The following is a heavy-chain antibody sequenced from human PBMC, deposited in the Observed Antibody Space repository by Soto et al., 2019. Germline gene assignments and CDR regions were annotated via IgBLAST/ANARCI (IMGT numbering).Heavy chain of an antibody. V-gene: IGHV3-23*01. CDR1: GFTFSSYA. CDR2: ISGSGGST. Sequence: GGSLRLSCAASGFTFSSYAMSWVRQAPGKGLEWVSAISGSGGSTYYADSVKGRFTISRDNSKNTLYLQMNSLRAEDTAVYYCAKILWFGLGATRFDPWGQGTLVTVSS. J-gene: IGHJ5*02. CDR3: AKILWFGLGATRFDP. D-gene: IGHD3-10*01.